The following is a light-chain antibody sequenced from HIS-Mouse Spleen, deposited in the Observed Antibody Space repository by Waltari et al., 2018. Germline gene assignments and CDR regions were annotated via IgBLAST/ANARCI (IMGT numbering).Light chain of an antibody. CDR1: SSDIGGYNY. Sequence: QSALTQPASVSVSPGQSITISCTGTSSDIGGYNYVSWYQQHPGKAPKLMIYDVSNRPSGVSNRFSGSKSGNTASLTISRVEAGDEADYYCQVWDSSSDRVFGTGTKVTVL. CDR2: DVS. CDR3: QVWDSSSDRV. J-gene: IGLJ1*01. V-gene: IGLV2-14*03.